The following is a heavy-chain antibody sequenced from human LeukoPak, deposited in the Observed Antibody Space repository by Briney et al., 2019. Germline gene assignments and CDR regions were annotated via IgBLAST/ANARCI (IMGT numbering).Heavy chain of an antibody. D-gene: IGHD3-10*01. CDR1: GFTFSSYW. V-gene: IGHV3-74*01. CDR2: ISIDGSTT. CDR3: AKVRQAMVRGVNWFDP. Sequence: GGSLRPSCVGSGFTFSSYWMHWVRQGPGKGLEWVSRISIDGSTTTYADSVKGRFTISRDNSKNTLYLQMNSLRAEDTAVYYCAKVRQAMVRGVNWFDPWGQGTLVTVSS. J-gene: IGHJ5*02.